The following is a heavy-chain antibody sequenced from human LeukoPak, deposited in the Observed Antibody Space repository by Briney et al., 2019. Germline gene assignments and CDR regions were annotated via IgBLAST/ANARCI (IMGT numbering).Heavy chain of an antibody. D-gene: IGHD3-16*01. V-gene: IGHV4-61*05. CDR1: GGSISSSSYY. CDR3: ARHSFGEYGRPLSY. J-gene: IGHJ4*02. Sequence: PSETLSLTCTVSGGSISSSSYYWSWIRQPPGKGLEWIGNIYYSGSTNYNASLRSRVTISVDTSKNQFSLKLSSVTAADTAVYYCARHSFGEYGRPLSYWGQGTLVTVSS. CDR2: IYYSGST.